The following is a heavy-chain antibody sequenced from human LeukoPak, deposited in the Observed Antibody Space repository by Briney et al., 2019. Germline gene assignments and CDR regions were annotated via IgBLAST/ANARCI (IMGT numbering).Heavy chain of an antibody. CDR1: GFTFSSYW. V-gene: IGHV3-7*03. CDR2: IRPNGTEK. CDR3: ARDRAGIQH. J-gene: IGHJ1*01. Sequence: GGSLRLSCVASGFTFSSYWMSWVRQAPGKGLEWVANIRPNGTEKFYVDSVKGRFTISRDNAKNLVYLQMNSLRAEDTAVYYCARDRAGIQHWGQGTLVTVSS. D-gene: IGHD3-10*01.